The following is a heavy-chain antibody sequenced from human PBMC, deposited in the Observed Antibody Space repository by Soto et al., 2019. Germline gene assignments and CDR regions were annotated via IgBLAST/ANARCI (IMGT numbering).Heavy chain of an antibody. V-gene: IGHV4-4*01. D-gene: IGHD3-10*01. CDR3: ARLVYDTRLNYMYFDF. CDR2: IFHDGTA. J-gene: IGHJ4*02. Sequence: GTLSLTCAVSGVSLTSGNWWTWVRQSPQRGLEYIGEIFHDGTANYYPSFERRVAMSVDTSRNQFSLKLTSVTAADTAVYFCARLVYDTRLNYMYFDFWGPGTLVTVSS. CDR1: GVSLTSGNW.